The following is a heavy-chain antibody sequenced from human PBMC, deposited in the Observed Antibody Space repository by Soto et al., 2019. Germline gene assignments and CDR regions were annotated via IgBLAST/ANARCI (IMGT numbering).Heavy chain of an antibody. Sequence: QVQLVQSGAEVKKPGASVKVSCKASGYTFTNYDINWVRQATGQGLEWLGWINPNSGSTDYAQRFQGRVTITRNTSISTAYMELSSLRSEDTAVYYCARGQVGTHRYWGQGTLLTVSS. J-gene: IGHJ4*02. CDR3: ARGQVGTHRY. CDR2: INPNSGST. V-gene: IGHV1-8*01. D-gene: IGHD3-10*01. CDR1: GYTFTNYD.